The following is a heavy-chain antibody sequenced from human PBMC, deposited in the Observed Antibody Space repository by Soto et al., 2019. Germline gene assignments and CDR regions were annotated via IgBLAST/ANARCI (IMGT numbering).Heavy chain of an antibody. V-gene: IGHV1-69*02. D-gene: IGHD3-10*01. CDR1: GDTFNSYT. CDR2: TIPILSMS. J-gene: IGHJ4*02. CDR3: ATSYGSGSQAFDY. Sequence: QVHLVQSGAELRKPGSSVRVSCKASGDTFNSYTINWVRQAPGLGLEWMGRTIPILSMSNYALKFQARLTITADKSTSTASMVLSSLRSEDTAIYYCATSYGSGSQAFDYWGQGALVTVSS.